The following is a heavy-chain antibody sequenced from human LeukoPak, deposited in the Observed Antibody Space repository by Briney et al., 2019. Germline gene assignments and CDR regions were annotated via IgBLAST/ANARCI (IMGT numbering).Heavy chain of an antibody. V-gene: IGHV3-21*01. CDR3: AREFEYSTSGAGY. Sequence: KPGGSLRLACAGSGFPFSGYSMNWVHQTPGKGLEWVSSMSILSGITYYAESVKGRVTVSRDNAKNLLHLQMNSLRVEDTAIYYCAREFEYSTSGAGYWGQGTLVTVSS. CDR2: MSILSGIT. J-gene: IGHJ4*02. CDR1: GFPFSGYS. D-gene: IGHD6-6*01.